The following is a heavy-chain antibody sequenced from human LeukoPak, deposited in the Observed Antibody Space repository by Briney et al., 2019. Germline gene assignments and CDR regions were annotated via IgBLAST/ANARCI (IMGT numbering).Heavy chain of an antibody. CDR1: GFTFSTYG. V-gene: IGHV3-30*02. D-gene: IGHD6-13*01. CDR2: IRYDGSNK. CDR3: ARDQLQYSSSWYGCVDY. J-gene: IGHJ4*02. Sequence: TGGSLRLSCAASGFTFSTYGIHWVRQAPGQGLEWVAFIRYDGSNKYYADSVRGRFTISRDNSKNTLYLQMNSLRAEGTAVYYCARDQLQYSSSWYGCVDYWGQGTLVTVSS.